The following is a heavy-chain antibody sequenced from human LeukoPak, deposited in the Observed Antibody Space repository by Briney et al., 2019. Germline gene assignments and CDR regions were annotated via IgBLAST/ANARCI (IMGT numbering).Heavy chain of an antibody. V-gene: IGHV3-23*01. D-gene: IGHD5-18*01. Sequence: GGSLRLSCAASGFTFSNYAMSWVRQAPGKGLEWVSTINDRGIATYYADSVKGRFTISRDNSKNTLSLQVSSLRAEDTAIYYCAKGLKTAVGPYKGYHYYMDVWGKGTTVTVSS. CDR3: AKGLKTAVGPYKGYHYYMDV. J-gene: IGHJ6*03. CDR1: GFTFSNYA. CDR2: INDRGIAT.